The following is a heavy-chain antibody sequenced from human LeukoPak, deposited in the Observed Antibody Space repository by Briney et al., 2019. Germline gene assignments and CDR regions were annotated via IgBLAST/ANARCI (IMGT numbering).Heavy chain of an antibody. CDR2: IKQDGSEK. J-gene: IGHJ6*03. D-gene: IGHD6-19*01. V-gene: IGHV3-7*03. CDR1: GFTFSSYW. CDR3: AKRGSGWYEDYYYYMDV. Sequence: PGGSLRLSCAASGFTFSSYWMSWVRQAPGKGLEWVANIKQDGSEKYYVDSVKGRFTISRDNSKNTLYLQMNSLRAEDTAVYYCAKRGSGWYEDYYYYMDVWGKGTTVTISS.